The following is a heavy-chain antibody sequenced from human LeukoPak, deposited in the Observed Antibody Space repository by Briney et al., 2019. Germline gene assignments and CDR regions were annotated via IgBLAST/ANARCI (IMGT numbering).Heavy chain of an antibody. J-gene: IGHJ4*02. CDR2: INHPGST. Sequence: PSETLSLTCPPAVSLHRPSYRTSSPPPPPSPPNWIREINHPGSTNQNPSLKSRLTISLDTSKNLFSLKLSSVTAADTAVYYCARAPRGPGIDYWGQGTLVTVSS. CDR3: ARAPRGPGIDY. V-gene: IGHV4-34*01. CDR1: VSLHRPSY.